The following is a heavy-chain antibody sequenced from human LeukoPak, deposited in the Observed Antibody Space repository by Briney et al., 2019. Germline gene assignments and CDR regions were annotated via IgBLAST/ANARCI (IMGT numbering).Heavy chain of an antibody. CDR2: IWYGGSNK. Sequence: PGGSLRLSCAASGFTFSSYGMHWVRQAPGKGLEWVAVIWYGGSNKYYADSVKGRFTISRDNSKNTLYLQMNSLRAEDTAVYYCANSRDDAFDIWGQGTMVTVSS. V-gene: IGHV3-30*02. CDR3: ANSRDDAFDI. CDR1: GFTFSSYG. J-gene: IGHJ3*02.